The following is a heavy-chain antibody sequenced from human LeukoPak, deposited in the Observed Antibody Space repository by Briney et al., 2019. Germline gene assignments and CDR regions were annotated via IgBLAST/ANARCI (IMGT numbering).Heavy chain of an antibody. D-gene: IGHD2-2*01. V-gene: IGHV1-2*06. CDR3: ARSVVVPAAMPYYYYYYGMDV. J-gene: IGHJ6*02. Sequence: ASVNVSCKASGYTFTGYYMHWVRQAPGQGLEWMGRINHNSGGTNYAQKFQGRVTITADESTSTAYMELSSLRSEDTAVYYCARSVVVPAAMPYYYYYYGMDVWGQGTTVTVSS. CDR2: INHNSGGT. CDR1: GYTFTGYY.